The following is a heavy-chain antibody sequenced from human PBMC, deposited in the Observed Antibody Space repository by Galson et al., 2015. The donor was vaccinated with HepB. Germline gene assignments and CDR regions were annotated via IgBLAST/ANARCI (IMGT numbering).Heavy chain of an antibody. Sequence: SLRLSCAASGFTFSNAWMSWVRQAPGKGLGWVGRIKSKTDGGTTDYAAPVKGRFTISRDDSKNTLYLQMNSLKTEDTAVYYCTTHPPGYGWYYFDYWGQGTLVTVSS. CDR3: TTHPPGYGWYYFDY. D-gene: IGHD3-10*01. CDR2: IKSKTDGGTT. CDR1: GFTFSNAW. V-gene: IGHV3-15*01. J-gene: IGHJ4*02.